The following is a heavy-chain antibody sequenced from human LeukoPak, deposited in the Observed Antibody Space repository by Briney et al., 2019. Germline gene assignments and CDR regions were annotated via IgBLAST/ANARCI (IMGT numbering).Heavy chain of an antibody. J-gene: IGHJ6*02. CDR1: GVSFSGYY. CDR2: INHSGST. V-gene: IGHV4-34*01. Sequence: KPSETLSLTCAVYGVSFSGYYWSWIRQPPGKGLEWIGEINHSGSTNYNPSLKSRVTISVDTSKNQFSLKLSSVTAADTAVYYCAMGDYYDSSAYYYGMDVWGQGTTVTVSS. D-gene: IGHD3-22*01. CDR3: AMGDYYDSSAYYYGMDV.